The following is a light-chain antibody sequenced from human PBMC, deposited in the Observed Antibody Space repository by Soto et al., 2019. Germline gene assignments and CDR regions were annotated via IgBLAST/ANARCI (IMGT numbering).Light chain of an antibody. CDR2: AAS. CDR3: QEYNRALLT. V-gene: IGKV1-27*01. Sequence: DIQMTQSPSSLSASVGDRVTITCRASQDISNYLAWYQQKPGKVPKLLIYAASTLQSGVPSRFSGSGSGTDFTLTISSLQPEDVATYYCQEYNRALLTFGGGTKVEIK. J-gene: IGKJ4*01. CDR1: QDISNY.